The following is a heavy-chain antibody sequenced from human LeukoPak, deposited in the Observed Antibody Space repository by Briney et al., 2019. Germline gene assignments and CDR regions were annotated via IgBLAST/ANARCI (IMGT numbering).Heavy chain of an antibody. CDR3: ARARSYYYDSSGPRDGLDY. D-gene: IGHD3-22*01. V-gene: IGHV4-34*01. CDR1: GGSISGYY. Sequence: PSETLSLTCAVYGGSISGYYWSWIRQPPGKGLEWIGEINHSGSTNYNPSLKSRVTISVDTSKNQFSLKLSSVTAADTAVHYCARARSYYYDSSGPRDGLDYWGQGTLVTVSS. J-gene: IGHJ4*02. CDR2: INHSGST.